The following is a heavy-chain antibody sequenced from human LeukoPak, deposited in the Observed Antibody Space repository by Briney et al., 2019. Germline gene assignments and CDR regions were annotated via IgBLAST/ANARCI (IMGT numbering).Heavy chain of an antibody. D-gene: IGHD5-24*01. CDR1: GFTFSTSW. J-gene: IGHJ4*01. V-gene: IGHV3-74*01. Sequence: GSLRLSCAASGFTFSTSWMHWVRQAPGKGLVWVSRINSDGGRTRYADSVKGRLTISRDNAKNTVYLQMNSLRTDDTAMYYCARGRNGFFDYWGHGTLVTVSS. CDR2: INSDGGRT. CDR3: ARGRNGFFDY.